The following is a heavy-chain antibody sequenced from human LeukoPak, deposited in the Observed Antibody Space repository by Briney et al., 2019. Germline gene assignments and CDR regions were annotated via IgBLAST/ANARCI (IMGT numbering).Heavy chain of an antibody. J-gene: IGHJ4*02. D-gene: IGHD4-23*01. V-gene: IGHV1-46*01. CDR3: ARGADYGGNLKPYYFDY. CDR2: INPSGGST. Sequence: GASVKVSCKASGYTFTSYYMHWVRQAPGQGLEWMGIINPSGGSTSYAQQFKGRVTMTRDTSTSTVYMELSSLRSEDTAVYYCARGADYGGNLKPYYFDYWGQGTLVTVSS. CDR1: GYTFTSYY.